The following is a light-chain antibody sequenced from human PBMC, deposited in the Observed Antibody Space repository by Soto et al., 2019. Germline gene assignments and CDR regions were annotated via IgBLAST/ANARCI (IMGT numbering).Light chain of an antibody. Sequence: DIVMTQSPDSLSVSLGERATINCKSSQNLFYNKNNMDYLAWYQHKPGQSPKLLIYWASTRESGVPDRFTGSGSGTDFTLTISSLQAEDVAVYYCQQYYYLPLSFGGGTKVDIK. J-gene: IGKJ4*01. V-gene: IGKV4-1*01. CDR1: QNLFYNKNNMDY. CDR3: QQYYYLPLS. CDR2: WAS.